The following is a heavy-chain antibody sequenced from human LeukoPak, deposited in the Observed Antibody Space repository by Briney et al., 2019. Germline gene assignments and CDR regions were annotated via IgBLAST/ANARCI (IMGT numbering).Heavy chain of an antibody. V-gene: IGHV3-30-3*01. CDR2: ISYDGSNK. Sequence: GGSLRLSCAASGFTFSSYAMHWVRQAPGKGLEWVAVISYDGSNKYYADSVKGRFTISRDNSKNTLYLQMNSLRAEDTAVNYCARELGVRGVIISYYYYGMDVWGQGTTVTVSS. CDR1: GFTFSSYA. CDR3: ARELGVRGVIISYYYYGMDV. J-gene: IGHJ6*02. D-gene: IGHD3-10*01.